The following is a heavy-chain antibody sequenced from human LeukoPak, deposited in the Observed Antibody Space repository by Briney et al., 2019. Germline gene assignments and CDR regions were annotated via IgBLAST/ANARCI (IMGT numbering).Heavy chain of an antibody. CDR1: GFTVSSNY. D-gene: IGHD6-13*01. CDR3: ARGYGYRQLVLDY. CDR2: IYSGGST. V-gene: IGHV3-53*01. J-gene: IGHJ4*02. Sequence: GGSLRLSWAASGFTVSSNYMSWVRQAPAKGLEWVSVIYSGGSTYYADSVKGRFTISRDNSKNTLYLQMNSLRAEDTAVYYCARGYGYRQLVLDYWGQGTLVTVSS.